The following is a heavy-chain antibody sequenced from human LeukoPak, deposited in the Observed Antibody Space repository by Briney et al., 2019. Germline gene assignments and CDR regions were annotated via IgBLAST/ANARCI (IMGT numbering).Heavy chain of an antibody. D-gene: IGHD3-9*01. Sequence: GGPLRLSCAASGFPHSSYSMLWVRQAPGKGLEWVSSICRSSSYIYYGDSVKGRFPISRDNAENSLYLQMHSLRDEDAGVYYCARTYYDMLAGYPIYAFDVWGQGTMVTVSS. V-gene: IGHV3-21*01. CDR1: GFPHSSYS. J-gene: IGHJ3*01. CDR2: ICRSSSYI. CDR3: ARTYYDMLAGYPIYAFDV.